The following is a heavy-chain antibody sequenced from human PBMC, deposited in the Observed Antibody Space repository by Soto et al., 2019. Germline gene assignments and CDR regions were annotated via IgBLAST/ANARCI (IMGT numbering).Heavy chain of an antibody. CDR3: ARYRSLDH. D-gene: IGHD3-16*02. Sequence: XGSLRLSCADAGSIFRNYLMSWVRQAPGMGLQWVASIKEDGSEKYYVDPVKGRFTISRENAKNSLYLQMNSLRAEDTAVYYCARYRSLDHWGQGLLVTVSS. J-gene: IGHJ5*02. CDR2: IKEDGSEK. CDR1: GSIFRNYL. V-gene: IGHV3-7*03.